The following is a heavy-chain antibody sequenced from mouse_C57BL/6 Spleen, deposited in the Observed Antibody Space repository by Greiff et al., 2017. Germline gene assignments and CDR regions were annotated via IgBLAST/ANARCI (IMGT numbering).Heavy chain of an antibody. D-gene: IGHD4-1*01. V-gene: IGHV1-81*01. CDR2: IYPRSGNT. CDR3: ARSGTDYYAMDY. CDR1: GYTFTSYG. J-gene: IGHJ4*01. Sequence: QVQLQQSGAELARPGASVKLSCKASGYTFTSYGISWVKQRPGQGLEWIGEIYPRSGNTYYNEKFKGKATLTADKSSSTAYMELRSLTSEDSAVYFCARSGTDYYAMDYWGQGTSVTVSS.